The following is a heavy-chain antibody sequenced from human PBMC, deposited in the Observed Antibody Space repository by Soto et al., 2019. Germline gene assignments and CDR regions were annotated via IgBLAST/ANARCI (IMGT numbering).Heavy chain of an antibody. J-gene: IGHJ4*02. V-gene: IGHV1-46*01. Sequence: GASVKVSCKASGYTFTSYYMHWVRQAPGQGLEWMGIINPSGGSTSYAQKFQGRVTMTRDTSTSTVYMQLSSLRSEDTAVYYCARATPPEYSSGPRNRDFDYWGQGTLVTVSS. CDR1: GYTFTSYY. D-gene: IGHD6-19*01. CDR3: ARATPPEYSSGPRNRDFDY. CDR2: INPSGGST.